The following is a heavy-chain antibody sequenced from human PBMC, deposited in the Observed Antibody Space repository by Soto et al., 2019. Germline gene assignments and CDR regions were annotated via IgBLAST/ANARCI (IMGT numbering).Heavy chain of an antibody. CDR2: ISPKSGGT. V-gene: IGHV1-2*02. CDR3: ARGPRTQLWFPNVY. D-gene: IGHD5-18*01. CDR1: GYTFSDYY. J-gene: IGHJ4*02. Sequence: ASVKVSCKASGYTFSDYYLHWLRQAPGQGLEWMGWISPKSGGTHYAPKFEGRVTLTTDTSISTAFMELSRLTSDDTAVYYCARGPRTQLWFPNVYWGQGTLVTVSS.